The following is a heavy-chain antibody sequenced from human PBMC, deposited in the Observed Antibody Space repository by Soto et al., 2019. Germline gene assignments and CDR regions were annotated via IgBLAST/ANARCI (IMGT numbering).Heavy chain of an antibody. CDR1: GGSISSSNW. D-gene: IGHD2-2*02. CDR2: IHHSGST. J-gene: IGHJ5*02. Sequence: SETLSLTCAVSGGSISSSNWWSWVRQHPGKGLEWIGEIHHSGSTNYNPSLKSRVTISVDTSKNQFSLKLSSVTAADTAVYYCAREVPAAIENWFDPWGQGTLVTVS. V-gene: IGHV4-4*02. CDR3: AREVPAAIENWFDP.